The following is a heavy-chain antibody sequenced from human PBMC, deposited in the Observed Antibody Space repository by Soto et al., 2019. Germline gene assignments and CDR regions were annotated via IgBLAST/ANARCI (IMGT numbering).Heavy chain of an antibody. D-gene: IGHD3-9*01. CDR3: VRGPGAYVYFGFDI. CDR1: RFSNSW. J-gene: IGHJ3*02. CDR2: INTHGDKA. Sequence: GGSLRLSCAASRFSNSWLHWVRQFPGKGPVWVSRINTHGDKADYADFVKGRFTMSRDYATDTVYLQMNNLRVEDTAVYYCVRGPGAYVYFGFDIWGPGTMVTVSS. V-gene: IGHV3-74*01.